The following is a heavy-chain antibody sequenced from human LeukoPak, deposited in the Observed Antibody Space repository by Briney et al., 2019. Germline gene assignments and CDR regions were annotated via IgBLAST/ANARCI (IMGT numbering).Heavy chain of an antibody. CDR3: ARTVSSSWPYYYYYMDV. V-gene: IGHV4-39*01. Sequence: PSETLSLTCTVSGGSISSSSYYWGWIRQPPGKGLEWIGRIYYSGSTYYNPSLKSRVTISVDTSKNQFSLKLSSVTAADTAVYYCARTVSSSWPYYYYYMDVWGKGTTVTISS. CDR2: IYYSGST. D-gene: IGHD6-13*01. J-gene: IGHJ6*03. CDR1: GGSISSSSYY.